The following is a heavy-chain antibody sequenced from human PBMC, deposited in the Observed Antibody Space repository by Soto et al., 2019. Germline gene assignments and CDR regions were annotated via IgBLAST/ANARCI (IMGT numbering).Heavy chain of an antibody. CDR2: INHSGST. J-gene: IGHJ3*02. Sequence: QVQLQQWGAGLLKPSETLSLTCAVYGGSFSGYYWSWIRQPPGKGLEWIGEINHSGSTNYNPSLKSRVTISVDTSKNQFSLKLSSVTAADTAVYYCARDQLWFGESHAFDIWGQGTMVTASS. D-gene: IGHD3-10*01. V-gene: IGHV4-34*01. CDR1: GGSFSGYY. CDR3: ARDQLWFGESHAFDI.